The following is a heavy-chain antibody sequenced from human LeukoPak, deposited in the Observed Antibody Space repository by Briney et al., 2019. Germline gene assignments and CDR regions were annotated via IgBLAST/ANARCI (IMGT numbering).Heavy chain of an antibody. CDR2: INPSGGST. Sequence: AAVKVSCKASGYTFTSYYMHWVRQAPGQGLEWVGIINPSGGSTSYAQKFQGRVTMTRDMSTSTVYMELSSLRSEDTAVYYCARGGYSYVTPSYYYYMDVWGKGTTVTVSS. CDR1: GYTFTSYY. D-gene: IGHD5-18*01. J-gene: IGHJ6*03. CDR3: ARGGYSYVTPSYYYYMDV. V-gene: IGHV1-46*01.